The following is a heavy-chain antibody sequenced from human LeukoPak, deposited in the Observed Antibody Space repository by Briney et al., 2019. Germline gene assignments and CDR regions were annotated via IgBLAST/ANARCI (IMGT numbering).Heavy chain of an antibody. CDR2: IYTSGST. CDR1: GGSISSYY. Sequence: SETLSLTCTVSGGSISSYYWSWIRQPAGKGLEWIGRIYTSGSTNYNPSLKSRVTMSVDTSKNQFSLKLSSVTAADTAVYYCARGFDGGNSDDYFDCWGQGTLVTVSS. J-gene: IGHJ4*02. V-gene: IGHV4-4*07. D-gene: IGHD4-23*01. CDR3: ARGFDGGNSDDYFDC.